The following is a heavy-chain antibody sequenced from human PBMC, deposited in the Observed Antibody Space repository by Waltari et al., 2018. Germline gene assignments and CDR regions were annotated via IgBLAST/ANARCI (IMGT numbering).Heavy chain of an antibody. CDR2: IFYRGGA. CDR1: GGSISNRDYY. D-gene: IGHD3-16*01. J-gene: IGHJ5*02. Sequence: QLQLQESGPGLVKPSETLSLTCIVSGGSISNRDYYWGWIRQPPGKGLEWIGSIFYRGGACRHPALKSRVFMSGDTSNNHFSLIRHAVSAAVTAMYFCARGWGTVSASKGTPPNWFDPGGQGTLVTVSS. V-gene: IGHV4-39*07. CDR3: ARGWGTVSASKGTPPNWFDP.